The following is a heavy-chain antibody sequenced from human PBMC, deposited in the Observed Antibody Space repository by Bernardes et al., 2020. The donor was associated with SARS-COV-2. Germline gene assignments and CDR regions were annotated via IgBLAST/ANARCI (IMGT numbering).Heavy chain of an antibody. CDR2: IWHDGSRE. CDR3: ATEDGEWLES. CDR1: GFTFRHYT. V-gene: IGHV3-33*01. J-gene: IGHJ5*01. D-gene: IGHD4-17*01. Sequence: GGSLRLSCAASGFTFRHYTMHWVRQAPGKGLEWVAVIWHDGSREYSVDSVKGRFAISRDNSNTTPYLQMNNLRVEDTALYRCATEDGEWLESWGQGTLVTVSS.